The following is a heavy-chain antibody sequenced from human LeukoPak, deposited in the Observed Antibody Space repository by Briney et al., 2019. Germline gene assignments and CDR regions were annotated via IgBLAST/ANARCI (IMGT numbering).Heavy chain of an antibody. CDR3: ARAPAPHISGSDYHFDY. CDR2: IYYSGST. Sequence: PSETLSLTCTVSGGSISSYYWSWIRQPPGKGLEWIGYIYYSGSTNYNPSLKSRVTISVDTSKNQFSLKLSSVTAADTAVYYCARAPAPHISGSDYHFDYWGQGTLVTVSS. V-gene: IGHV4-59*01. J-gene: IGHJ4*02. CDR1: GGSISSYY. D-gene: IGHD6-19*01.